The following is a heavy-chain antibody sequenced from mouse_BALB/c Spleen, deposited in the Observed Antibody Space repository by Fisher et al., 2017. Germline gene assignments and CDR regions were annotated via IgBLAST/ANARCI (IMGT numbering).Heavy chain of an antibody. Sequence: KFKGKATLTADKSSSTAYIQLSSLTSEDSAVYFCARSVYPEVYYYAMDYWGQGTSVTVSS. D-gene: IGHD1-1*01. J-gene: IGHJ4*01. CDR3: ARSVYPEVYYYAMDY. V-gene: IGHV1-77*01.